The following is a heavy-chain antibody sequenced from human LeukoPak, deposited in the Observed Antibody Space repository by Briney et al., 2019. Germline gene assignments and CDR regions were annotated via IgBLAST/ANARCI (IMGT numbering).Heavy chain of an antibody. V-gene: IGHV3-23*01. D-gene: IGHD6-19*01. CDR3: AKAIAVAGYFDY. CDR1: GFTFSNHA. Sequence: GGSLRLSCAASGFTFSNHAMNWVRQAPGKGLEWVSIISGSGTVTYYADSVKGRFTISRDNSKNTLYLQMNSLRAEDTAVYYCAKAIAVAGYFDYWGQGTLVTVSS. J-gene: IGHJ4*02. CDR2: ISGSGTVT.